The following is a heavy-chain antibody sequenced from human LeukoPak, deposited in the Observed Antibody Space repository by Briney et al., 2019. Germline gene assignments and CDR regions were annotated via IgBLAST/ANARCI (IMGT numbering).Heavy chain of an antibody. D-gene: IGHD1-26*01. CDR1: GGSISTYF. CDR3: ARGSGSEAFDY. Sequence: SSETLSLTCTVSGGSISTYFWTWIRQPPGKALEWIGYIYYNGDTNYDPSLKSRVTILLDTPKNQFSLKLSSVTAADTAVYFCARGSGSEAFDYWGQGTRVTVSS. V-gene: IGHV4-59*01. J-gene: IGHJ4*02. CDR2: IYYNGDT.